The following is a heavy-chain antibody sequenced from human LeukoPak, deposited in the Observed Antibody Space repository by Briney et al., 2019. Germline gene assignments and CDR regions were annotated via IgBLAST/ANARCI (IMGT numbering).Heavy chain of an antibody. V-gene: IGHV3-43D*04. CDR3: AKDGGLAMVRGDNWFDP. D-gene: IGHD5-18*01. CDR1: GFVFDDYA. Sequence: PGGSLRLSCAASGFVFDDYAIHWVRQAPGKGLEWFSLINWDGGYTYYADSVRGRFTISRDNDKNSLYLQMNSLRTEDTGLYYCAKDGGLAMVRGDNWFDPWGQGTLVTVSS. CDR2: INWDGGYT. J-gene: IGHJ5*02.